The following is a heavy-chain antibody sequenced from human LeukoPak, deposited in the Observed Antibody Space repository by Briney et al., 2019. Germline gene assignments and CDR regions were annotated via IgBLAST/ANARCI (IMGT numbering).Heavy chain of an antibody. CDR3: AKMRGSSSWEGMDV. Sequence: SVKVSCKASGGTFSSYAISWVRQAPGQGLEWMGRIIPILGIANYAQKFQGRVTITADKSTSTAYMELSSLRSEDTAVYYCAKMRGSSSWEGMDVWGQGTTVTVSS. J-gene: IGHJ6*02. CDR2: IIPILGIA. D-gene: IGHD6-13*01. V-gene: IGHV1-69*04. CDR1: GGTFSSYA.